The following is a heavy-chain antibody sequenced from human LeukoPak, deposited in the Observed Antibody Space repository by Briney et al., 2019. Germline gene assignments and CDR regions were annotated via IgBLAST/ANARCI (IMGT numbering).Heavy chain of an antibody. J-gene: IGHJ4*02. CDR1: GFTFRSYG. CDR2: ISSSGTYI. V-gene: IGHV3-21*01. D-gene: IGHD1-26*01. Sequence: GGSLRLSWAVSGFTFRSYGMSWVRQAPGKGLEWVASISSSGTYIYYAGSVKGRFNISRDNANNSLYLQMNSLRVDDTAVYHCVREGAAWAASVPDYWGQGIQVTVSS. CDR3: VREGAAWAASVPDY.